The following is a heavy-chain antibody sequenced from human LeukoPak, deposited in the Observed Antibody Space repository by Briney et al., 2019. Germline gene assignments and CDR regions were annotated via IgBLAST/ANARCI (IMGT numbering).Heavy chain of an antibody. CDR2: ISSSSSYI. J-gene: IGHJ6*03. CDR1: GFTFSRYS. Sequence: GGSLRPSCAASGFTFSRYSMNCVRQAPGKGLEWVSSISSSSSYIYYADSVKGRFTISRDNAKNSLYLQMNSLRAEDTAVYYCARVGTPMVTIVAPYYMDVWGKGTTVTISS. CDR3: ARVGTPMVTIVAPYYMDV. V-gene: IGHV3-21*01. D-gene: IGHD5-18*01.